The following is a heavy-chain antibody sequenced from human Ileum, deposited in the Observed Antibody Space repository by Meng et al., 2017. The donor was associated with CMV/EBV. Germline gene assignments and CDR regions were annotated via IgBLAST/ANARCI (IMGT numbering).Heavy chain of an antibody. Sequence: VSLAQGSAGLLAPSEALSPTCCGFGGSVTDYYWAWFPQSPGKGLEWIGENTHSGRAYYSSSLTGRATISVDMSKYQFSLKLPSVTAADTAIYYCARGLASGWPDYWGQGTLVTVSS. CDR3: ARGLASGWPDY. CDR2: NTHSGRA. CDR1: GGSVTDYY. J-gene: IGHJ4*02. D-gene: IGHD3-10*01. V-gene: IGHV4-34*01.